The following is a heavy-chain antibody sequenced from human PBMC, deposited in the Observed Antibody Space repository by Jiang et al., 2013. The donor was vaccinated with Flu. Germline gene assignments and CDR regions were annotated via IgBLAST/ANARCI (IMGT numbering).Heavy chain of an antibody. CDR1: GFTFSSYA. J-gene: IGHJ4*02. CDR2: ISGGGGDGT. D-gene: IGHD3-22*01. CDR3: AKLTDYFDSSGNFHY. V-gene: IGHV3-23*01. Sequence: RLSCGVSGFTFSSYAMSWVRQAPGKGLEWVSGISGGGGDGTYYADSVKGRFTISRDNSKNTLFLQMNTLRAEDTAVYYCAKLTDYFDSSGNFHYWGQGTLVTVSS.